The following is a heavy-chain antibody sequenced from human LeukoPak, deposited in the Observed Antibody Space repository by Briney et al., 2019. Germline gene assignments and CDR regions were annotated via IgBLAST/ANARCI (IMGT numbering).Heavy chain of an antibody. Sequence: SVKVSCKASGGTFSSYAISWVRQAPGQGLEWMGGIIPILGTANYAQRFQGRVTITADESTSTAYMELSSLRSEDTAVYYCAREYYGSGSYDYWGQGTLVTVSS. V-gene: IGHV1-69*13. D-gene: IGHD3-10*01. CDR1: GGTFSSYA. CDR3: AREYYGSGSYDY. J-gene: IGHJ4*02. CDR2: IIPILGTA.